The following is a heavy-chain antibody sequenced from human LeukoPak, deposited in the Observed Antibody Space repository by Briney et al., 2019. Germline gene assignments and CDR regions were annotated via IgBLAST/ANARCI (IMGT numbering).Heavy chain of an antibody. CDR3: ARDRDSSGDY. J-gene: IGHJ4*02. V-gene: IGHV3-21*01. Sequence: PGGSLRLSCAASGFTFSNYYMDWVRQAPGKGLEWVSSISSSSSYIYYADSVKGRFTISRDNAKNTLYLQMNSLRAEDTAVYYCARDRDSSGDYWGQGTLVTVSS. CDR1: GFTFSNYY. CDR2: ISSSSSYI. D-gene: IGHD6-19*01.